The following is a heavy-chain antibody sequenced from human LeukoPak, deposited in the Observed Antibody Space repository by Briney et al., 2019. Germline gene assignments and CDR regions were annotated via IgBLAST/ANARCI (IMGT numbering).Heavy chain of an antibody. J-gene: IGHJ4*02. D-gene: IGHD3-22*01. Sequence: SETLSLTCAVYGGSFSGYYWSWIRQPPEKGLEWIGEINHSGSTNYNPSLKSRVTISVDTSKNQFSLKLSSVTAADTAVYYCARRSRWIGSGYDYWGREPWSPSPQ. CDR2: INHSGST. CDR1: GGSFSGYY. V-gene: IGHV4-34*01. CDR3: ARRSRWIGSGYDY.